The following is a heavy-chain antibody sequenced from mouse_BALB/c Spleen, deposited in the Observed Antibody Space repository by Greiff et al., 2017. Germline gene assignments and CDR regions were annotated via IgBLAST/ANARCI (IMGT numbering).Heavy chain of an antibody. CDR2: IDPANGNT. J-gene: IGHJ4*01. V-gene: IGHV14-3*02. D-gene: IGHD2-4*01. Sequence: VQLQQSGAELVKPGASVKLSCTASGFNIKDTYMHWVKQRPEQGLEWIGRIDPANGNTKYDPKFQGKATITADTSSNTAYLQLSSLTSEDTAVYYCARGNDDYDGWAMDYGGQGTSVTVSS. CDR3: ARGNDDYDGWAMDY. CDR1: GFNIKDTY.